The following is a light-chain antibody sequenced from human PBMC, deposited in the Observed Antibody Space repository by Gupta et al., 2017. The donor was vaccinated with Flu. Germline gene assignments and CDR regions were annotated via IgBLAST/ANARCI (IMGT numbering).Light chain of an antibody. CDR2: DDN. CDR3: ISTDSSGDHIGV. Sequence: SYALTQPRSVLVSSGQTARYACSGDALPRKYAFWYQQKSGQAPVLVIYDDNKRPSGIPDRFSGSSSGKTATLTISGAQAEDEADYYCISTDSSGDHIGVFGGGTKLTVL. CDR1: ALPRKY. J-gene: IGLJ2*01. V-gene: IGLV3-10*01.